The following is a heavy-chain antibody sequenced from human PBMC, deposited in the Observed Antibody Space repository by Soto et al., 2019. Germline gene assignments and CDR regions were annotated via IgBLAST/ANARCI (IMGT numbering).Heavy chain of an antibody. CDR1: GFTFSSYA. CDR2: ISYDGSNK. CDR3: ARAKIQLWVFDDY. V-gene: IGHV3-30-3*01. D-gene: IGHD5-18*01. Sequence: QVQLVESGGGVVQPGRSLRLSCAASGFTFSSYAMHWVRQAPGKGLEWVAVISYDGSNKYYADSVKGRFTISRDNSKNTLYLQMNSLRAEDTAVYYSARAKIQLWVFDDYWGQGTLVTVSS. J-gene: IGHJ4*02.